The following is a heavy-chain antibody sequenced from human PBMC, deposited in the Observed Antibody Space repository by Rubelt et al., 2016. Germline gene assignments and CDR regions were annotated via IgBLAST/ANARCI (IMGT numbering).Heavy chain of an antibody. J-gene: IGHJ4*02. D-gene: IGHD5-24*01. CDR3: ARVGEGYNVDY. Sequence: QVQLVQSGAEVKETGASVKVSCQASGYTFTGDFMHWVRQAPGQGLEWMGWINPNTGATYYAQTFQGRVTKTRDTSLSSAYMGRSRRRSDDTAGYYWARVGEGYNVDYWGQGTLVTVAS. CDR1: GYTFTGDF. V-gene: IGHV1-2*02. CDR2: INPNTGAT.